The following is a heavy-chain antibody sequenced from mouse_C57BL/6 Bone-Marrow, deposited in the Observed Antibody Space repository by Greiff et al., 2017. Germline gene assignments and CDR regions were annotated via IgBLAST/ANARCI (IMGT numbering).Heavy chain of an antibody. J-gene: IGHJ3*01. CDR1: GFNIKNTY. CDR3: ASPNCYGSSQFAY. V-gene: IGHV14-3*01. D-gene: IGHD1-1*01. Sequence: VQLQQSVAELVRPGASVKLSCTASGFNIKNTYMHWVKQRPEQGLEWIGRIDPANGNTKYAPTFQGKATITADTSSNTAYLQSSSLTSEDTAIYYCASPNCYGSSQFAYWGQGTLVTVSA. CDR2: IDPANGNT.